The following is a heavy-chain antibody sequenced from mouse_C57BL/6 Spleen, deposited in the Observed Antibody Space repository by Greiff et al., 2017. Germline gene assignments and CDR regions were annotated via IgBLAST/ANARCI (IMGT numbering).Heavy chain of an antibody. CDR1: GYAFSSYW. CDR3: ARQGYYDYDPYYAMDY. V-gene: IGHV1-80*01. J-gene: IGHJ4*01. D-gene: IGHD2-4*01. CDR2: IYPGDGDT. Sequence: QVQLQQSGAELVKPGASVKISCKASGYAFSSYWMNWVKQRPGKGLEWIGQIYPGDGDTNYNGKFKGKATLTADKSSSTAYMQLSSLTSEDSAVYFRARQGYYDYDPYYAMDYWGQGTSVTVSS.